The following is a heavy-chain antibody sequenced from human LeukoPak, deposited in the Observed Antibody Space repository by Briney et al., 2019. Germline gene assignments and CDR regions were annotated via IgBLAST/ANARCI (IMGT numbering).Heavy chain of an antibody. V-gene: IGHV3-23*01. Sequence: GGSLRLSCAASGFTFSSYAMSWVRQAPGKGLEWVSTINNNGGSTSYADSVKGRFTISRDNSKNTLYLQMNSLRAEDTAVYYCAKPVTVSSPFDYWGQETLVSVSS. CDR1: GFTFSSYA. D-gene: IGHD3-10*01. J-gene: IGHJ4*02. CDR3: AKPVTVSSPFDY. CDR2: INNNGGST.